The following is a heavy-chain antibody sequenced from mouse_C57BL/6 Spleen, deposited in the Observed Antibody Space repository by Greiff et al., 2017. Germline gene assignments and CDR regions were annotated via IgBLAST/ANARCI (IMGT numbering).Heavy chain of an antibody. V-gene: IGHV1-64*01. J-gene: IGHJ3*01. CDR3: ACRSDCDGFAY. CDR2: IHPNSGST. D-gene: IGHD2-13*01. CDR1: GYTFTSYW. Sequence: QVQLQQSGAELVKPGASVKLSCKASGYTFTSYWMHWVKQRPGQGLEWIGMIHPNSGSTNYNEKFKSKDTLTADKSSSTAYMQLSSLTSEDSAVYCYACRSDCDGFAYWGQGTLVTVSA.